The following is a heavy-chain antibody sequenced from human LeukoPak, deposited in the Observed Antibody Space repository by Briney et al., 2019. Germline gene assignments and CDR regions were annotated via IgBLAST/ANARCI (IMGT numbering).Heavy chain of an antibody. J-gene: IGHJ4*02. V-gene: IGHV3-11*06. Sequence: KLGGSLRLSCAASGFTFNDYYMSWIRQAPGKGLEWVSFISSSGGHTNYADSVKDRFTISRDNAKNSLYLQMNSLRAEDTAVYYCARNPGPGTLDNWGQGTLVTVSS. CDR2: ISSSGGHT. CDR1: GFTFNDYY. CDR3: ARNPGPGTLDN. D-gene: IGHD6-13*01.